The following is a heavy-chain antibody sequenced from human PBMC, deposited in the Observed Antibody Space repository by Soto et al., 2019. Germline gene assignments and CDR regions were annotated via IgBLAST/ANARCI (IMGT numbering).Heavy chain of an antibody. V-gene: IGHV3-33*06. Sequence: QVQLVESGGGVVQPGRSLRLSCAASGFTFSNYGMQWVRQAPGKGLEWVAVIWFDGSNKYYADSVKGRFTISRDNSKNKLYLQMDNLRAEDTAVYYCAKDHSYGSGTSYGHNWFDPWGQGTLVTVSS. D-gene: IGHD3-10*01. CDR1: GFTFSNYG. CDR3: AKDHSYGSGTSYGHNWFDP. J-gene: IGHJ5*02. CDR2: IWFDGSNK.